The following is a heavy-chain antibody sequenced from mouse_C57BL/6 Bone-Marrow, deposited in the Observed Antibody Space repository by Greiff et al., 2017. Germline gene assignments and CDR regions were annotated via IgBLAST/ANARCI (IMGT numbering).Heavy chain of an antibody. CDR3: ARGAGEGPYYYAMDY. Sequence: QVQLQQPGAELVMPGASVKLSCKASGYTFTSYWMHWVKQRPGQGLEWIGEIDPSDSYTNYNQKFKGKSTLTVDKSSSTAYMQLSSLTSEDSAVYYCARGAGEGPYYYAMDYWGQGTSVTVSS. J-gene: IGHJ4*01. V-gene: IGHV1-69*01. CDR1: GYTFTSYW. CDR2: IDPSDSYT.